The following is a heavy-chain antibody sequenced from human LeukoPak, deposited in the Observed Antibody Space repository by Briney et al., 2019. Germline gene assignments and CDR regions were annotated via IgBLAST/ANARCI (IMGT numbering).Heavy chain of an antibody. CDR2: ISFDGNIE. J-gene: IGHJ4*02. D-gene: IGHD2-2*01. CDR3: AAGSSVDCSRTSCPPTDY. Sequence: GGSLRLSCAGSGFTFSRSAMHWVRQTPGKGLEWVAVISFDGNIEYFADSVKGRFTISRDNSKNTVYVQMSSLRGDDSGVYYCAAGSSVDCSRTSCPPTDYWGQGTLVTVSS. CDR1: GFTFSRSA. V-gene: IGHV3-30-3*01.